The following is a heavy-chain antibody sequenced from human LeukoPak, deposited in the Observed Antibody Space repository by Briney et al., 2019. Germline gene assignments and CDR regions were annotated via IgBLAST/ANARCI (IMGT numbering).Heavy chain of an antibody. J-gene: IGHJ6*02. CDR3: ARGPPAKPGTGYYYGMDV. Sequence: SETLSLTCAVYGGSFSGYYWSWIRQPPGKGLDWIGEINLSGSTNYNPSLKSRVTISVDMSKNQFSLKLSSMTAADTAVYYCARGPPAKPGTGYYYGMDVWGQGTTVTVSS. CDR2: INLSGST. V-gene: IGHV4-34*01. CDR1: GGSFSGYY. D-gene: IGHD2-2*01.